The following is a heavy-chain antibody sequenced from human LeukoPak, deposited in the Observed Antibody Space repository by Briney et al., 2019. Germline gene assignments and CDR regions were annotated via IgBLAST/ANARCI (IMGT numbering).Heavy chain of an antibody. Sequence: ASVKVSCKASGYTFTSYGISWVRQAPGQGLEWMGWISAYNGNTNYAQKLQGRVTMTTDTSTSTAYMELRSLRSDDTAVYYCARGPYSSGYYWRYGMDVWGQGTTVTVSS. CDR2: ISAYNGNT. D-gene: IGHD3-22*01. CDR3: ARGPYSSGYYWRYGMDV. CDR1: GYTFTSYG. V-gene: IGHV1-18*01. J-gene: IGHJ6*02.